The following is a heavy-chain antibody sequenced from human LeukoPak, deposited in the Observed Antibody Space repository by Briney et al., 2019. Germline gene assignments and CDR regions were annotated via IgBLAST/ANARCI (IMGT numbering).Heavy chain of an antibody. V-gene: IGHV1-2*02. Sequence: GASVKVSCKASGYTFTGYYMHWVRQAPGQGLEWMGWINPNSGGTNYAQKFQGRVTMTRDTSISTAYMELSRLRSDDTAVYYCARDYLYDFWSGLEDAFDIWGQGTMVTVSS. CDR1: GYTFTGYY. J-gene: IGHJ3*02. D-gene: IGHD3-3*01. CDR2: INPNSGGT. CDR3: ARDYLYDFWSGLEDAFDI.